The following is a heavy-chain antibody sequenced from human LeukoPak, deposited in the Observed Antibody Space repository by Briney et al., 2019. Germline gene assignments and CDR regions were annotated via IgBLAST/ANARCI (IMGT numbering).Heavy chain of an antibody. CDR3: ARGFRYCFDY. Sequence: SQTLSLTCAISGDSFSSNSASWNWNRQSPSRGLEWLGRTYYRSKWYNDYAGSVKSRMTINPDTSKNQFSLQLNSVTPEDTAVYYCARGFRYCFDYWGQGTLVTVSS. CDR2: TYYRSKWYN. J-gene: IGHJ4*02. CDR1: GDSFSSNSAS. V-gene: IGHV6-1*01.